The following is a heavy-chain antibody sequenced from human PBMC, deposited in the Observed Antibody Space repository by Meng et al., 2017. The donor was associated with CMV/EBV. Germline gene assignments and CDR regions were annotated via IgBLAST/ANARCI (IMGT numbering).Heavy chain of an antibody. CDR2: IRYDGSNK. V-gene: IGHV3-30*02. Sequence: LTCAASGFTFSSYGMHWVRQAPGKGLEWVAFIRYDGSNKYYADSVKGRFTISRDNSKNTLYLQMNSLRAEDTAVYYCAKEYYYGSGSDAIYYYGMDVWGQGTTVTVSS. CDR3: AKEYYYGSGSDAIYYYGMDV. J-gene: IGHJ6*02. CDR1: GFTFSSYG. D-gene: IGHD3-10*01.